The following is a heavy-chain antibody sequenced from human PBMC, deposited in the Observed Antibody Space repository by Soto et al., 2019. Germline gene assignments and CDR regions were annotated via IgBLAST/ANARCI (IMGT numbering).Heavy chain of an antibody. J-gene: IGHJ4*02. D-gene: IGHD3-22*01. CDR2: IVASSGNT. V-gene: IGHV1-58*01. CDR3: EVGGNYYDSSGYDY. Sequence: SVKVSCKASGFTFTGSAVQWVRQARGQGLEWIGWIVASSGNTNNTQKFQERVTITRDMCTSTAYMELSSLRSEDTDVYYCEVGGNYYDSSGYDYWGQGTLVTVSS. CDR1: GFTFTGSA.